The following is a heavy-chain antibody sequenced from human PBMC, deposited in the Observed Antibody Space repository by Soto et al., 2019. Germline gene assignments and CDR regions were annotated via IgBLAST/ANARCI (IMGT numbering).Heavy chain of an antibody. CDR1: GFTFSSFE. V-gene: IGHV3-48*03. CDR3: ESIHHSSSVPIY. CDR2: IGHTGRSI. J-gene: IGHJ4*02. D-gene: IGHD6-19*01. Sequence: GSLRLSCAASGFTFSSFEMNWVRQAPGKGLEWISYIGHTGRSIYYADSVKGRITVSRDNAKNSLYLQLSSLTVEDTAVYYCESIHHSSSVPIYWGRGTLVTVSS.